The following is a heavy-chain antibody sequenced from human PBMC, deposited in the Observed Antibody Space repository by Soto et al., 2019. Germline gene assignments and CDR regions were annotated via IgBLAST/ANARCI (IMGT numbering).Heavy chain of an antibody. V-gene: IGHV3-30*03. J-gene: IGHJ4*02. CDR1: GFTFSRYG. Sequence: HPGGSLRLSCAASGFTFSRYGMHWVRQTPGKGLEWVAVISANGKDKYYADSVKGRFTISRDSSENTLYLQMNSLRAEDTAVYYCARDRSLSWCFDYCGQGALVTVSS. CDR2: ISANGKDK. D-gene: IGHD6-13*01. CDR3: ARDRSLSWCFDY.